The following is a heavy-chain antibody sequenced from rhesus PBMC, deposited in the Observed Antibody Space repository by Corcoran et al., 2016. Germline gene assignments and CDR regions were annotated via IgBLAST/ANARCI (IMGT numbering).Heavy chain of an antibody. CDR3: GRGNYGLDS. V-gene: IGHV4-127*01. J-gene: IGHJ6*01. CDR1: GYSISSGYD. CDR2: IGGPLGTP. Sequence: QVQLQESGPGLVKPSETLSLTCAVSGYSISSGYDWNWIRQPPGKGLAWIGSIGGPLGTPNYNPSLKGRVTISKDTSKNQFSLILSSVTAADTAVYYCGRGNYGLDSWGQGVVVTVSS.